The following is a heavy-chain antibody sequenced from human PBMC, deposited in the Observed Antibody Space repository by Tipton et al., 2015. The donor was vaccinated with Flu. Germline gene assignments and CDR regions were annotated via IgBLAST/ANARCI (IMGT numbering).Heavy chain of an antibody. V-gene: IGHV4-39*07. Sequence: TLSLTCTVSGGSIRSNNYNWGWLRQPPGKGLEWIGSVNYGGGTSYNPSLESRLTISLDTPKNHFSLRLSSVTAADTAVYYCATRRDYYDSSEFDYWGQGALGTVSS. CDR2: VNYGGGT. D-gene: IGHD3-22*01. J-gene: IGHJ4*02. CDR3: ATRRDYYDSSEFDY. CDR1: GGSIRSNNYN.